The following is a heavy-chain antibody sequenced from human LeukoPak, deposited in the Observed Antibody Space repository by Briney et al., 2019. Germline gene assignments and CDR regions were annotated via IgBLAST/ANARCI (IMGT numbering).Heavy chain of an antibody. Sequence: GGSLRLSCAASGFTFSSYDMHWVRQATGKGLEWVSAIGTAGDTYYPGSVKGRFTISRENAKNSLYLQMNSLRAGDTAVYYCARDLSSYGMDVWGQGTTVSVSS. CDR3: ARDLSSYGMDV. CDR2: IGTAGDT. J-gene: IGHJ6*02. D-gene: IGHD6-6*01. CDR1: GFTFSSYD. V-gene: IGHV3-13*01.